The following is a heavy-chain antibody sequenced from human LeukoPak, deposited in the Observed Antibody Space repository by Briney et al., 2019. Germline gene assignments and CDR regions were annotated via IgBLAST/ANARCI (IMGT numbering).Heavy chain of an antibody. CDR2: IDPTGSSM. V-gene: IGHV1-46*01. D-gene: IGHD2-15*01. CDR3: ARVSLGYCSGGTCYFQDH. CDR1: GYVFTTHW. Sequence: ASVKVSCKASGYVFTTHWMHWVRQAPGQGPEWMGVIDPTGSSMSYAQKFQGRVTMTRDTSTSTAYMELSSLTSEDTAVYYCARVSLGYCSGGTCYFQDHWGQGTLVTASS. J-gene: IGHJ4*02.